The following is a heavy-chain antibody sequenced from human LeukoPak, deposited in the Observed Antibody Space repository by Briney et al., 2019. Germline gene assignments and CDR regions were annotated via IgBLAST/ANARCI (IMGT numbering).Heavy chain of an antibody. CDR2: ISAYNGNT. V-gene: IGHV1-18*01. CDR3: TRGPEWFGVNVDY. D-gene: IGHD3-10*01. J-gene: IGHJ4*02. CDR1: GYIYTCYG. Sequence: ASVKVSCKVSGYIYTCYGINWVRQAPGQGLEWMGWISAYNGNTKYAQKLQGRVTMTTDTSTSTAYMELRSLRTDDTAVYYCTRGPEWFGVNVDYWGQGTLVTVSS.